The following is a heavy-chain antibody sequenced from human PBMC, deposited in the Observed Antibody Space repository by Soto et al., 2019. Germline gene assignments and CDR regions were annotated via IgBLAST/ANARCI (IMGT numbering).Heavy chain of an antibody. V-gene: IGHV4-59*01. CDR3: ARDAPLYSSGWYRGIFDY. J-gene: IGHJ4*02. CDR2: IYYSGST. Sequence: SETLSLTCTVSGGSISSYYWSWIRQPPGKGLEWIGYIYYSGSTNYNPSLKSRVTISVDTSKNQFSLKLSSVTAADTAVYYRARDAPLYSSGWYRGIFDYWGQGTLVTVSS. CDR1: GGSISSYY. D-gene: IGHD6-19*01.